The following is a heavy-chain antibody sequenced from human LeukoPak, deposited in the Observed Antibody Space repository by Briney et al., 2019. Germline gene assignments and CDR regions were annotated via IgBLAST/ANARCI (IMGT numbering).Heavy chain of an antibody. J-gene: IGHJ3*02. CDR2: IRNDGSTE. CDR1: GFMFSSYG. CDR3: ARDNSPRDGYNFLDAFDI. V-gene: IGHV3-30*02. Sequence: GGSLRLSCAASGFMFSSYGMHWVRQAPGKGLEWVAFIRNDGSTEYYADSVKGRFTISRDNSKNTMYLQMNSLRVEDTAVYYCARDNSPRDGYNFLDAFDIWGQGTMVTVSS. D-gene: IGHD5-24*01.